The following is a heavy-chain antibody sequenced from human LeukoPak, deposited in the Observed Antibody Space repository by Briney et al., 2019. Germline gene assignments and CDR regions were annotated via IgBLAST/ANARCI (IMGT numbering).Heavy chain of an antibody. D-gene: IGHD3-22*01. CDR2: IRCSSSYK. CDR1: GFTFSTYT. V-gene: IGHV3-21*01. Sequence: GGSLRLSCAASGFTFSTYTMNWVRQAPGKGLEWVTFIRCSSSYKFYADSVKGRFTISRDNAKNTLFLQMNSLRAEDTAVYYCARDPSGYYQFDAGGEGTLVTVSS. J-gene: IGHJ4*02. CDR3: ARDPSGYYQFDA.